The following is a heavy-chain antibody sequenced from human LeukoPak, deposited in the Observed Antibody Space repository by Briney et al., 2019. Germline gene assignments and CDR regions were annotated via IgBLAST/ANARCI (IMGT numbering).Heavy chain of an antibody. CDR2: ISSSGDAT. V-gene: IGHV3-23*01. CDR3: ATRNYYDSRGYYYYYFDF. J-gene: IGHJ4*01. Sequence: PGGSLRLSCAVSGFTFSSHAMSWVRQAPGKGLEWLSGISSSGDATSHADSVRGRFSISRDNSRNTLYLQINSLRVEDTAAYYCATRNYYDSRGYYYYYFDFCGHGTLVTVSS. D-gene: IGHD3-22*01. CDR1: GFTFSSHA.